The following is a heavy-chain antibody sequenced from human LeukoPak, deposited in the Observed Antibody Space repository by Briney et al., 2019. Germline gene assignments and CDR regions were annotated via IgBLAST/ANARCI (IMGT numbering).Heavy chain of an antibody. D-gene: IGHD2-15*01. Sequence: GGSLRLSCAASGXTFSNSGMHWVRQAPSKGLEWVAFISYDGSNKWYADSVKGRFTISRDNPKNTVYLQMSSLRGEDTSLYYCAKDRSITLVVVAPYLDCWGQGTLVTVSS. J-gene: IGHJ4*01. CDR3: AKDRSITLVVVAPYLDC. CDR2: ISYDGSNK. V-gene: IGHV3-30*18. CDR1: GXTFSNSG.